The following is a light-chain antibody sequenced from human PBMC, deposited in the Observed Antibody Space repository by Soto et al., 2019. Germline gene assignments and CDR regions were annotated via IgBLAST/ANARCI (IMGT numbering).Light chain of an antibody. CDR1: QAVNTR. CDR3: HQRQSWPRT. V-gene: IGKV3-11*01. J-gene: IGKJ1*01. CDR2: LTS. Sequence: EIVLTQSPATLSSFPGDRVTLSCRASQAVNTRLAWYQHKPGQAPRLLIYLTSNRAAGIPARFSGSGSETDFTLTISDVEPEDFAVYYCHQRQSWPRTFGQGPKVDI.